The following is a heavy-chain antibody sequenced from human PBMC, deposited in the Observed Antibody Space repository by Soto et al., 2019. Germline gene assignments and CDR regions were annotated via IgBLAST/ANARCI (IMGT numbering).Heavy chain of an antibody. CDR3: ANKADSSGWYSNWFDP. J-gene: IGHJ5*02. D-gene: IGHD6-19*01. Sequence: QVQLVQSGAEVKKPGSSVKVSCKASGGTFSSYAISWVRQAPGQGLGWWGGIIPIFGTANYAQKFQGRVTITADESTSTAYMELSSLRSEDTAVYYCANKADSSGWYSNWFDPWGQGTLVTVSS. CDR1: GGTFSSYA. CDR2: IIPIFGTA. V-gene: IGHV1-69*01.